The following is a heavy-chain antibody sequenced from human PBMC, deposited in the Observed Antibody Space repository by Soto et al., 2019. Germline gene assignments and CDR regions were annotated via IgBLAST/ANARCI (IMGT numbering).Heavy chain of an antibody. CDR2: IIPLFGTP. J-gene: IGHJ5*01. CDR3: ARASPVICVGDPCYRLDSSFDS. V-gene: IGHV1-69*01. D-gene: IGHD2-21*02. Sequence: QVQLVQSGAEVRKPGSSLRDSCKSSGATFSTTGISWVRQAPGQGLEWMGGIIPLFGTPKYARKFQGRVSITADESTNTVYMELNSLRPDDAAVYYCARASPVICVGDPCYRLDSSFDSWGQGSLVIVSS. CDR1: GATFSTTG.